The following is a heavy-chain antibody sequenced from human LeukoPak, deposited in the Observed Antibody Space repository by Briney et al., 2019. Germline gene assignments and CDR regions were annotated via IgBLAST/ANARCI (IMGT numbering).Heavy chain of an antibody. CDR3: ANGDAYTVDS. CDR1: GFTFSNYG. D-gene: IGHD2-2*01. J-gene: IGHJ4*02. CDR2: ISDDGSKK. V-gene: IGHV3-30*18. Sequence: GGSLRLSCAASGFTFSNYGMRWVRQAPGKGLEWVAVISDDGSKKHYADSVKGRFTISRDNSKNTLYLQMNSLRTEDTAVYFRANGDAYTVDSWGQGTLVTVSS.